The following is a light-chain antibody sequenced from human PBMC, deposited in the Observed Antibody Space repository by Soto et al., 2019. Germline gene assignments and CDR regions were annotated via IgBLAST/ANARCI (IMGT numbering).Light chain of an antibody. J-gene: IGKJ1*01. CDR2: STS. CDR3: QQYVSSPRT. Sequence: EIVLTQSPGTLSLSPGARATLSCRASQSVSSSYLAWYQQKPGQAPRLLIYSTSSRATGIPDRFSGSGSGTDFTLTISRLEPEDFALYYCQQYVSSPRTFGQGTKVEIK. V-gene: IGKV3-20*01. CDR1: QSVSSSY.